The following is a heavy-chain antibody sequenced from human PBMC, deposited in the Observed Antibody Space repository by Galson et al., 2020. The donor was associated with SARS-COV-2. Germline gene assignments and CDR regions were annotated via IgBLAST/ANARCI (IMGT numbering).Heavy chain of an antibody. D-gene: IGHD2-15*01. CDR3: ARASGGTYDYYYYGMDV. CDR2: VNPRGST. CDR1: GASFSSYY. J-gene: IGHJ6*02. Sequence: SETLSLTCTVSGASFSSYYWSWIRQPAGKGLEWIGRVNPRGSTNYNPSLKSRVSMSVDTSKNHFSLKLSSVTAADTAVYYCARASGGTYDYYYYGMDVWGQGTTVTVSS. V-gene: IGHV4-4*07.